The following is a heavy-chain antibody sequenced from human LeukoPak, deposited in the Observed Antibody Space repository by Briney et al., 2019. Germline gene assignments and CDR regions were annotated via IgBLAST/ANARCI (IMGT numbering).Heavy chain of an antibody. J-gene: IGHJ4*02. Sequence: PGESLKISCKGSGYSFTTYWIGWVRQMPGKGLEWMGIIYPDDSETRYSPSFQGQVTISADRSITTAYLQWSSLKASDTAMYYCARHSGSASGWSPDYWGQGTLVTVSS. CDR1: GYSFTTYW. V-gene: IGHV5-51*01. D-gene: IGHD6-19*01. CDR3: ARHSGSASGWSPDY. CDR2: IYPDDSET.